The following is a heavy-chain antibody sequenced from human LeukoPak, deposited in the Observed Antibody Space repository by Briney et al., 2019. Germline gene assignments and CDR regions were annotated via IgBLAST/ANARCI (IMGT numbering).Heavy chain of an antibody. CDR2: ISSSSSTI. CDR1: GFTFSSYS. V-gene: IGHV3-48*01. CDR3: ARDVYDYVWGSYRTGDYFDY. Sequence: GGSLRLSCAASGFTFSSYSMNWVRQAPGKGLEWVSYISSSSSTIYYADSVKGRFTISRDNAKNSLYLQMNSLRAEDTAVYYCARDVYDYVWGSYRTGDYFDYWGQGTLVTVSS. J-gene: IGHJ4*02. D-gene: IGHD3-16*02.